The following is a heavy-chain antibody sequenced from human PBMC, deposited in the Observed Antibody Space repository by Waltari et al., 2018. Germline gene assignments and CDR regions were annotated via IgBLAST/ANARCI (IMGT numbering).Heavy chain of an antibody. CDR1: GFTFSSYS. Sequence: EVQLVESGGGLVKPGGSLRLSCAASGFTFSSYSMNWVRQAPGKGLEWVSSISSSSSYIYYADSGKGRLTISRDNAKNSLYLQMNSLRAEDTAVYYCARAGGIAARQGYYFDYWGQGTLVTVSS. CDR2: ISSSSSYI. D-gene: IGHD6-6*01. J-gene: IGHJ4*02. CDR3: ARAGGIAARQGYYFDY. V-gene: IGHV3-21*01.